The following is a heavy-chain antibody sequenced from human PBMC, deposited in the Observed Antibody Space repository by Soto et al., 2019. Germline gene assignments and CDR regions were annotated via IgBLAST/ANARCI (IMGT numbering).Heavy chain of an antibody. V-gene: IGHV1-8*01. J-gene: IGHJ6*04. CDR3: ARSPPRITIFGVVIVGTGSGMDV. CDR2: MNPNSGNT. Sequence: ASVKVSCKASGYTFTSYDINWVRQATGQGLEWMGWMNPNSGNTGYAQKFQGRVTMTRNTSISTAYMELSSLRSGDTAVYYCARSPPRITIFGVVIVGTGSGMDVWGKGTTVSVAS. D-gene: IGHD3-3*01. CDR1: GYTFTSYD.